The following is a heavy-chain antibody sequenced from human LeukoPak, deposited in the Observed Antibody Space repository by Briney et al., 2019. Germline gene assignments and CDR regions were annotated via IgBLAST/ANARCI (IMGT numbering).Heavy chain of an antibody. CDR2: IYYSGST. J-gene: IGHJ3*02. Sequence: SETLSLTCTVSGYSISSGYYWGWIRQPPGKGLEWIGSIYYSGSTYYNPSLKSRVTISVDTSKNQFSLKLSSVTAADTAVYYCARVLGGGAFDIWGQGTMVTVSS. V-gene: IGHV4-38-2*02. CDR3: ARVLGGGAFDI. D-gene: IGHD3-16*01. CDR1: GYSISSGYY.